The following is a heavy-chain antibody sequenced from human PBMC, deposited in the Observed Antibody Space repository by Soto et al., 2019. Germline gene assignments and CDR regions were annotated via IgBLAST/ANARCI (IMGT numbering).Heavy chain of an antibody. J-gene: IGHJ3*01. Sequence: EVQMVESGGGLVKPGGSLRLSCAVSGFSFRDAWMNWVRQAPGKGLEWVGRIKSRAAGGAIDYAAPVKGRFTISRDDSEDTLYLQINSLKTEDTAMYYCTTDGSFGGVVVAFHLWGQGTMLSFSS. D-gene: IGHD3-10*01. CDR1: GFSFRDAW. CDR2: IKSRAAGGAI. V-gene: IGHV3-15*07. CDR3: TTDGSFGGVVVAFHL.